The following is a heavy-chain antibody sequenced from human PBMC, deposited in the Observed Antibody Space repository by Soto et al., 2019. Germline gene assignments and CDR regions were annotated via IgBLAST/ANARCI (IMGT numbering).Heavy chain of an antibody. CDR2: INPNSGGT. J-gene: IGHJ6*02. CDR3: ARDLITIFGVVIYNPYGMDV. D-gene: IGHD3-3*01. Sequence: ASVKVSCKASGYTFTGYYMHWVRQAPGQGLEWMGWINPNSGGTNYAQKFQGRVTMTRDTSISTAYMELSRLRSDDTAVYYCARDLITIFGVVIYNPYGMDVWGQGTRVAVSS. CDR1: GYTFTGYY. V-gene: IGHV1-2*02.